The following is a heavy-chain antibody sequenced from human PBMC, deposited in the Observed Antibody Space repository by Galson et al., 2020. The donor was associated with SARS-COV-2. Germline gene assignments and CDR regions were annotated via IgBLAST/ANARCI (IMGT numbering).Heavy chain of an antibody. CDR2: ISYDGSNK. V-gene: IGHV3-30*18. CDR3: AKDSHYYDILTGYLAPESHYYYYGMDV. Sequence: GGSLRLSCAASGFTFSSYGMHWVRQAPGKGLEWVAVISYDGSNKYYADSVKGRFTISRDNSKNTLYLQMNSLRAEDTAVYYCAKDSHYYDILTGYLAPESHYYYYGMDVWGQGTTVTVSS. CDR1: GFTFSSYG. J-gene: IGHJ6*02. D-gene: IGHD3-9*01.